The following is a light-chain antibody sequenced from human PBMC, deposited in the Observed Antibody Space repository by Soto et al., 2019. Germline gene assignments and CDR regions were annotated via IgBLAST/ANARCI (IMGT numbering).Light chain of an antibody. J-gene: IGLJ1*01. CDR1: SSNIGSGYD. CDR2: DNN. Sequence: QSVLTQPPSVSRAPGQRVTISCTGSSSNIGSGYDVHWYQQLPGTAPKLLIYDNNNRPSGVPDRFSGYKSATSASLTITGLQAEYEADYYCQSYDSSLSGFYVFVTGTKVTVL. CDR3: QSYDSSLSGFYV. V-gene: IGLV1-40*01.